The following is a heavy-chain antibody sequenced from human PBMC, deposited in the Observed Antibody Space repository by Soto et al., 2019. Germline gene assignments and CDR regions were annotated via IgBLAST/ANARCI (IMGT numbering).Heavy chain of an antibody. CDR1: GLSFRIYN. D-gene: IGHD6-13*01. J-gene: IGHJ4*02. CDR3: AKEGGQQLVHFDY. Sequence: PGGSLSLSCTASGLSFRIYNLNWVRQAPGKGLEWVSSITDRSTYIYYADSVKGRFTISRDNAKNSLYLQMNSLTVEDTAVYYGAKEGGQQLVHFDYWGQGTLVNVSS. CDR2: ITDRSTYI. V-gene: IGHV3-21*04.